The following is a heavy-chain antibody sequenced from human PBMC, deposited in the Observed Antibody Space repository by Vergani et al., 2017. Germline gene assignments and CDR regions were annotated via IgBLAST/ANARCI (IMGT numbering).Heavy chain of an antibody. CDR2: ISARYPST. J-gene: IGHJ5*02. D-gene: IGHD3-3*01. CDR1: GFTFSACP. Sequence: EVQLLQSGGGVIQPGGSLRLSCAASGFTFSACPMTWVRQAPGKGLEWVSAISARYPSTYYADSVKGRFTISRDNSKNMLYLQMNSLRPDDTAVYYCVRGGRGDHGDFWARLGPWGQGTRVIVSS. CDR3: VRGGRGDHGDFWARLGP. V-gene: IGHV3-23*01.